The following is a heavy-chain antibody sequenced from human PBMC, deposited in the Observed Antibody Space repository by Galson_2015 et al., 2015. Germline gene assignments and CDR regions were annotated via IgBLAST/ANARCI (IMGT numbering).Heavy chain of an antibody. D-gene: IGHD4-17*01. CDR3: AKEGGTYGDYLYFDN. CDR2: ISGSGGRT. Sequence: SLRLSCAASGFTFNKYAMSWVRQAPGKGLEWVSAISGSGGRTHHADFARGRFTISRDNSKKTVFLQMNTLGGDDTAVYYCAKEGGTYGDYLYFDNWGQGSLVTVSS. V-gene: IGHV3-23*01. J-gene: IGHJ4*02. CDR1: GFTFNKYA.